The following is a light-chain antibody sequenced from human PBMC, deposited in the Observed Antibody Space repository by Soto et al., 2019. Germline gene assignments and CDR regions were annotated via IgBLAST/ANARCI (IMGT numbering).Light chain of an antibody. CDR2: AAS. CDR3: QQYNSFSLT. J-gene: IGKJ1*01. V-gene: IGKV1-5*01. Sequence: DIQMTQSPSTLSAGVGDRVTITCRASQSFNNWVAWYQQRPGQAPKLLIYAASLLETGVPSRFSGSGSGTEFTLTISSLQPDDFATYYCQQYNSFSLTFGQGTKVEIK. CDR1: QSFNNW.